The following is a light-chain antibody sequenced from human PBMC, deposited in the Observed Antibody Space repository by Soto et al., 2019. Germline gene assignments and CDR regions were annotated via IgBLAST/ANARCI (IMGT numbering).Light chain of an antibody. J-gene: IGLJ1*01. CDR2: DVS. CDR3: SSYTSSSTLSV. V-gene: IGLV2-14*01. CDR1: SSDIGGYNY. Sequence: QSVLTQPASESGSPGQSITISCSGTSSDIGGYNYVSWYQQHPGKAPKLMIYDVSNRPSGVSNRFSGSKSGNTASLTISGLQAEDEADYYCSSYTSSSTLSVFGTGTKLTVL.